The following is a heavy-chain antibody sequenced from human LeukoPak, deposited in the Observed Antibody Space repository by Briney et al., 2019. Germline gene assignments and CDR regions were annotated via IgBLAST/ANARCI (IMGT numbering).Heavy chain of an antibody. D-gene: IGHD5-24*01. V-gene: IGHV4-30-2*01. Sequence: SETLSLTCAVSGGSISSGGYSWSWIRQPPGKGLEWIGYIYHSGSTCYNPSLKSRVTISVDRSKNQFSLKLSSVTAADTAVYYCAREGGMATAFDIWGQGTMVTVSS. CDR2: IYHSGST. J-gene: IGHJ3*02. CDR1: GGSISSGGYS. CDR3: AREGGMATAFDI.